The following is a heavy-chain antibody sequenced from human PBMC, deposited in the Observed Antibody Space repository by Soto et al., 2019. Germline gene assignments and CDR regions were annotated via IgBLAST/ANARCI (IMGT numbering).Heavy chain of an antibody. Sequence: EVQLVESGGGLVQPGGSLRLSCAASGFTFSSYWMHWVRQAPGKGLVWVSRINSDGSSTSYADSVKGRFTISRDNAKNTLYLQMNSLRAEDTAEYYCARVYGSGSKTRGWFDPWGQGTLVTVSS. D-gene: IGHD3-10*01. CDR1: GFTFSSYW. J-gene: IGHJ5*02. CDR3: ARVYGSGSKTRGWFDP. V-gene: IGHV3-74*01. CDR2: INSDGSST.